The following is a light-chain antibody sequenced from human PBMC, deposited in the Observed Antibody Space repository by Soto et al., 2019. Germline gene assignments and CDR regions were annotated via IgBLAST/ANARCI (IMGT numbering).Light chain of an antibody. V-gene: IGLV1-44*01. CDR3: AAWGDSLNTWV. J-gene: IGLJ3*02. CDR1: SSNIGSNA. Sequence: QSVLTQPPSASGTPGQRVTISCSRSSSNIGSNAVSWYQHFPGTAPKVLIYSDDQRPSGVPDRFSGSKSGTSASLAISGLRAEDEADYFCAAWGDSLNTWVFGGGTKVTVL. CDR2: SDD.